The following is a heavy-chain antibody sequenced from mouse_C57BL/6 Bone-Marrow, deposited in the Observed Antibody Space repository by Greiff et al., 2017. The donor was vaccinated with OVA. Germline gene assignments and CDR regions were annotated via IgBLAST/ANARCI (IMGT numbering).Heavy chain of an antibody. V-gene: IGHV1-26*01. CDR1: GYTFTDYY. CDR3: ARNYGQYYFDY. Sequence: VQLQQSGPELVKPGASVKISCTASGYTFTDYYMNWVHQSQGKSLEWLGDINPNNGGTSYNQKIKGQATFTVDKTSSTVYMKLRSLASEDSAVYCCARNYGQYYFDYWGQGTTLTVSS. J-gene: IGHJ2*01. CDR2: INPNNGGT. D-gene: IGHD1-1*01.